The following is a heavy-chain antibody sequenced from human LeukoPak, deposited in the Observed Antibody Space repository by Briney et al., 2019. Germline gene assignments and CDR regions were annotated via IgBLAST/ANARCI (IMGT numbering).Heavy chain of an antibody. CDR2: ISAYNGNT. J-gene: IGHJ6*02. CDR3: ARVGRITIFGVYYYGLDV. CDR1: GYTFTSYG. D-gene: IGHD3-3*01. V-gene: IGHV1-18*01. Sequence: ASVKVSCKASGYTFTSYGISWVRQAPGQGLEWMGWISAYNGNTNYAQKLQGRVTMTTDTSTSTAYMELRSLRSDDPAVYYCARVGRITIFGVYYYGLDVWGQGTTVTVSS.